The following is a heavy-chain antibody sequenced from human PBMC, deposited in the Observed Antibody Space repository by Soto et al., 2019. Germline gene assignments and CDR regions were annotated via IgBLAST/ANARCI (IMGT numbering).Heavy chain of an antibody. J-gene: IGHJ4*02. Sequence: EVQLVESGGGLVQPGGSLKLSCAASGFTFSGSAMHWVRQTSGKGLEWVGRIRSKANSYATAYAASVKGRFTISRDDSKNTAYLPMNSLKTEDTAVYYCTSKGVNPIFDYWGQGTLVTVSS. D-gene: IGHD3-10*01. CDR1: GFTFSGSA. CDR2: IRSKANSYAT. V-gene: IGHV3-73*02. CDR3: TSKGVNPIFDY.